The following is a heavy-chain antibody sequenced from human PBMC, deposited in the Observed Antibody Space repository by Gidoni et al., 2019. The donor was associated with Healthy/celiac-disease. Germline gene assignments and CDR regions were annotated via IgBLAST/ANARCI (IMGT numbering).Heavy chain of an antibody. CDR3: ERTISYWFDS. V-gene: IGHV1-69*04. D-gene: IGHD3-3*01. J-gene: IGHJ5*01. CDR1: GGTFSSYA. Sequence: QVQLVKSGAEGKRPGSAVKVSCKGSGGTFSSYAISGVRQAPGQGLEWMGRIIPILGTATYAQKFQGRVTINEDKSTSTAYMELSRLRSEDTAGYYCERTISYWFDSWGQGTLVTVSS. CDR2: IIPILGTA.